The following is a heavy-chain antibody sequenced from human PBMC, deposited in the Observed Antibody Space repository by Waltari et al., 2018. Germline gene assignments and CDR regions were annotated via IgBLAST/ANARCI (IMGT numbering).Heavy chain of an antibody. J-gene: IGHJ4*02. CDR3: ARLVSSKVRGDH. CDR2: VIPILGIA. CDR1: GGPFRSYA. V-gene: IGHV1-69*10. Sequence: QVQLVQSGAEVKKPGSSVKVSCQASGGPFRSYAISWVRQAPGQGLEWMGGVIPILGIANYAQKFQGRVTITADKSTSTAYMELSSLRSEDTAVYYCARLVSSKVRGDHWGQGTLVTVSS. D-gene: IGHD3-10*01.